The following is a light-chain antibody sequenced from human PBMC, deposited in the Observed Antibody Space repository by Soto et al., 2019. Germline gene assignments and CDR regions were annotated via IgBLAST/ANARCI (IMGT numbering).Light chain of an antibody. Sequence: EIVLTQSPATLSLSPGVRATLSCRDSQSVSSYLAWYQRKPGQAPRLLIYDASNRATGIPARFSGSGSGTDFTLTISSLEPEDFAVYYCQQRTNWLTFGGGTKVEIK. V-gene: IGKV3-11*01. CDR2: DAS. CDR3: QQRTNWLT. CDR1: QSVSSY. J-gene: IGKJ4*01.